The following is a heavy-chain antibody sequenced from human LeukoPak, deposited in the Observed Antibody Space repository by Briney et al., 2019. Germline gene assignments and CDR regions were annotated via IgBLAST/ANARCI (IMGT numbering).Heavy chain of an antibody. D-gene: IGHD3-9*01. Sequence: GGSLRLSCAASGFTFSISVMSWVRQAPGKGLEWVSAITGSGGSTDYADSVRGRFTISRDNSKNTLYLQMNSLRAEDTAVYYCAKDPTYYDILTGYDWNYMDVWGKGTTVTISS. CDR1: GFTFSISV. CDR3: AKDPTYYDILTGYDWNYMDV. V-gene: IGHV3-23*01. J-gene: IGHJ6*03. CDR2: ITGSGGST.